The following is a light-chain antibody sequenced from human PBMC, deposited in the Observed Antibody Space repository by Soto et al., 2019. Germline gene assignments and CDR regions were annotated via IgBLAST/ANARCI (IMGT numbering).Light chain of an antibody. J-gene: IGLJ1*01. V-gene: IGLV2-8*01. CDR2: EVS. CDR1: SSDVGGYNY. Sequence: QSALTQPPSASGSPGQSVTLSCTGTSSDVGGYNYVSWYQQHPGKAPKLMIYEVSKRPSGVPDRFSVSKSGNTASLTVSGLKTEDEADYYCSSYGGSNNYVFGTGTKLTVL. CDR3: SSYGGSNNYV.